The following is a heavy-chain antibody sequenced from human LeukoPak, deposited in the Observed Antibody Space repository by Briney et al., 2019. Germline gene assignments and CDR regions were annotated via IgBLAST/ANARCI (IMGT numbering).Heavy chain of an antibody. J-gene: IGHJ4*02. CDR1: GGSISSSSYY. CDR3: ARDRKVVGAYDY. V-gene: IGHV4-30-2*01. Sequence: SETLSLTCTVSGGSISSSSYYWSWIRQPPGKGLEWIGYIYHSGSTYYNPSLKSRVTISVDRSKNQFSLKLSSVTAADTAVYYCARDRKVVGAYDYWGQGTLVTVSS. D-gene: IGHD1-26*01. CDR2: IYHSGST.